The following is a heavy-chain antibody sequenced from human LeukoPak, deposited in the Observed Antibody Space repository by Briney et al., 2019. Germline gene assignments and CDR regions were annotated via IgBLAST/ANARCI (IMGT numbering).Heavy chain of an antibody. D-gene: IGHD1-14*01. J-gene: IGHJ4*02. CDR3: AVGLGKTDTDY. V-gene: IGHV3-15*05. CDR1: GFTFSKAW. Sequence: GGSLRLSCAASGFTFSKAWMNWVRQAPGKGLEWVARIKTKSQGGTTDYTAPVKGRFAISRDDSENRLYLQVNSLKSEDTAVYYWAVGLGKTDTDYWGQGTLVTVSS. CDR2: IKTKSQGGTT.